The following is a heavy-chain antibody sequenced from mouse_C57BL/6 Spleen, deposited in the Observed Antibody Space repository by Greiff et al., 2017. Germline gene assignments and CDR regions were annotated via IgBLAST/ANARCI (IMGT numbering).Heavy chain of an antibody. V-gene: IGHV1-69*01. Sequence: QVQLQQPGAELVMPGASVKLSCKASGYTFTSYWMPWVKQRPGQGLEWIGEIDPSDSYTNYNHKFKGKSTLTVDKSSSTAYMQLSSLTSEDSAVYYCARTGYGNSWFAYWGQGTLVTVSA. CDR3: ARTGYGNSWFAY. D-gene: IGHD2-10*02. CDR2: IDPSDSYT. J-gene: IGHJ3*01. CDR1: GYTFTSYW.